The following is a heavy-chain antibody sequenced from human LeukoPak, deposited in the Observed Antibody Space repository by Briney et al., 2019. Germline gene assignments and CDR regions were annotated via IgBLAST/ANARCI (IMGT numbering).Heavy chain of an antibody. CDR1: GFTFSSYG. V-gene: IGHV3-30*18. CDR3: AKALGELLKPDY. Sequence: GGSLRLSCAASGFTFSSYGMHWVRQAPGKGLEWVAVISYDGSNKYYADSVKGRFTTSRDNSKNTLYLQMNSLRAEDTAVYYCAKALGELLKPDYWGQGTLVTVSS. CDR2: ISYDGSNK. D-gene: IGHD1-26*01. J-gene: IGHJ4*02.